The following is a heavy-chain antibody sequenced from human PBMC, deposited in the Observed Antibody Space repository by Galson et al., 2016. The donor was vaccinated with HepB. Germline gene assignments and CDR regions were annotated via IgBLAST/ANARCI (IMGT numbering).Heavy chain of an antibody. CDR2: IDWDDDK. D-gene: IGHD3-22*01. V-gene: IGHV2-70*13. J-gene: IGHJ5*02. Sequence: ALVKPTQTLRLTCTVSGFSLTESGMCVSWIRQSPGKALEWLALIDWDDDKYYSVSLETRLTISKDTSRNQVVLTMTNMAPEYTATYYCAHIRGYFYESSGFYTRECEGSCFGPWGQGALLTVSS. CDR1: GFSLTESGMC. CDR3: AHIRGYFYESSGFYTRECEGSCFGP.